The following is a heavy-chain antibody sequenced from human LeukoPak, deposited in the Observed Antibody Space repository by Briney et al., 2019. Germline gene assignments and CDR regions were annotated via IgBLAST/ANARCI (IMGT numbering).Heavy chain of an antibody. V-gene: IGHV1-2*02. CDR1: GYSFTDYY. Sequence: ASVKVSCKTSGYSFTDYYMHWVRQAPGQGLEWMGWINPNSGGTNYAQNFQGRVTMTRDTSISTAYMELSRLRSDDTAVYYCVRSYSTSSRSYWGPGTLVTVSS. D-gene: IGHD6-6*01. CDR3: VRSYSTSSRSY. CDR2: INPNSGGT. J-gene: IGHJ4*02.